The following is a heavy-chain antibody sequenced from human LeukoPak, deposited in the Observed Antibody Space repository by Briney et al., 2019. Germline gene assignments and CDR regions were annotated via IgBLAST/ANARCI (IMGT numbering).Heavy chain of an antibody. CDR2: IKQDGSEK. V-gene: IGHV3-7*01. J-gene: IGHJ6*03. Sequence: SGGSLRLSCAASGFTFSSYWMSWVHQAPGKGLEWVANIKQDGSEKYYVDSVKGRFTISRDNAKNSLYLQMNSLRAEDTAVYYCARVRYSSSSEVYYYYMDVWGKGTTVTVSS. CDR3: ARVRYSSSSEVYYYYMDV. D-gene: IGHD6-6*01. CDR1: GFTFSSYW.